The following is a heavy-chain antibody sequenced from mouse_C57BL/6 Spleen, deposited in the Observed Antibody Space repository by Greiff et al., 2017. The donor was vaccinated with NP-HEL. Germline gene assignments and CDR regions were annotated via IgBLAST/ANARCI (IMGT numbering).Heavy chain of an antibody. D-gene: IGHD2-4*01. CDR1: GYTFTSYW. J-gene: IGHJ2*01. V-gene: IGHV1-7*01. Sequence: QVQLKESGAELAKPGASVKLSCKASGYTFTSYWMHWVKQRPGQGLEWIGYINPSSGYTKYNQKFKDKATLTADKSSSTAYMQLSSLTYEDSAVYYCASIYYDYDGDYWGQGTTLTVSS. CDR3: ASIYYDYDGDY. CDR2: INPSSGYT.